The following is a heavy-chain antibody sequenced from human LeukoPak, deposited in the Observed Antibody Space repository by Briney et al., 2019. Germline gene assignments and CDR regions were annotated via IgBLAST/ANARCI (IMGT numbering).Heavy chain of an antibody. Sequence: PSETLSLTCTVSGGSISSGGYYWSWIRQHPGKGLEWIGYIYYSRSTYYNPSLKSRVTISVDTSKNQFSLKLSSVTAADTAVYYCARDYWPPPLGYCSGGSCLNWFDPWGQGTLVTVSS. CDR1: GGSISSGGYY. CDR2: IYYSRST. V-gene: IGHV4-31*03. CDR3: ARDYWPPPLGYCSGGSCLNWFDP. D-gene: IGHD2-15*01. J-gene: IGHJ5*02.